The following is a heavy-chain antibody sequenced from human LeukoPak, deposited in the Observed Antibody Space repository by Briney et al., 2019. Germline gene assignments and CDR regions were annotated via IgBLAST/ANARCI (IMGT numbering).Heavy chain of an antibody. CDR2: IYYSGIT. D-gene: IGHD4-17*01. V-gene: IGHV4-59*01. CDR3: AREGDYFNFDY. Sequence: PSETLSLTCTVSVGSISTDYWRWIRQPPGKGLEWIGYIYYSGITNNNPSLTRRVTIEVDTSKNQFSLRLRSVTAADTAVYYCAREGDYFNFDYWGQGILVTVSS. J-gene: IGHJ4*02. CDR1: VGSISTDY.